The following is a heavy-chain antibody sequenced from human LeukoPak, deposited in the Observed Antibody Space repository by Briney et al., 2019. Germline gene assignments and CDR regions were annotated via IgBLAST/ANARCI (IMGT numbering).Heavy chain of an antibody. CDR2: ISYDGSTK. D-gene: IGHD6-13*01. Sequence: GGSLRLSCAASGFTFSDYGMHWVRQAPGKGLEWVAVISYDGSTKYYADSVKGRFTISRDNSKNTLYLQMNSLRVEDTAVYYCARGGRVFSHSLWGQGTLVTVSS. CDR1: GFTFSDYG. J-gene: IGHJ4*02. CDR3: ARGGRVFSHSL. V-gene: IGHV3-30*03.